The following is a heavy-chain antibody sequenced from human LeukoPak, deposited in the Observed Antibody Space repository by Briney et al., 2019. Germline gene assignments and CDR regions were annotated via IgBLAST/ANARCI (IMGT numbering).Heavy chain of an antibody. CDR2: IKQDGSEK. V-gene: IGHV3-7*01. Sequence: GGSLRLSCAASGFTFSSYWMSWVRQAPGKGLEWVANIKQDGSEKYYVDSVKGRFTISRDNAKNSLYLQMNSLRAEDTVVYYCARRQGSYFDTSGYYYGWGQGTLVTVSS. CDR1: GFTFSSYW. CDR3: ARRQGSYFDTSGYYYG. D-gene: IGHD3-22*01. J-gene: IGHJ4*02.